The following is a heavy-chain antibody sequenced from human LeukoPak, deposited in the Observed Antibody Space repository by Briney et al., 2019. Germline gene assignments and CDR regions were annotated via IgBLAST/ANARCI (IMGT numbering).Heavy chain of an antibody. Sequence: SETLSLTCAVYGGSFSGYYWSWIRQPPGKGLEWIGEINHSGSTNYNPSLKSRVTISVDTSKNQFSLKLSSVTAADTAVYYCATTPTYYDILTGYLPSYYFDYWGQGTLVTVSS. CDR2: INHSGST. CDR1: GGSFSGYY. D-gene: IGHD3-9*01. J-gene: IGHJ4*02. CDR3: ATTPTYYDILTGYLPSYYFDY. V-gene: IGHV4-34*01.